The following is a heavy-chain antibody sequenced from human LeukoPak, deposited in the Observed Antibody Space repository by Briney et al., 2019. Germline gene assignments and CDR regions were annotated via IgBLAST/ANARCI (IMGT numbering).Heavy chain of an antibody. CDR2: INHSGST. Sequence: SETLSLTCAVYGGSFSGYYWSWIRQLPGKGLEWIGEINHSGSTNYNPSLKSRVTISVDTSKNHFSLNLSSVTAADTAVYYCAKGRKPVMTIPDYWGQGTLVAVS. CDR3: AKGRKPVMTIPDY. V-gene: IGHV4-34*01. D-gene: IGHD4/OR15-4a*01. CDR1: GGSFSGYY. J-gene: IGHJ4*02.